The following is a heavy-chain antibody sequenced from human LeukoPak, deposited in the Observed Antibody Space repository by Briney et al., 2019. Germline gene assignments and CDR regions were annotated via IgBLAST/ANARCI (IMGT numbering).Heavy chain of an antibody. D-gene: IGHD6-6*01. CDR1: GYTLTELS. V-gene: IGHV1-24*01. Sequence: ASVKVSCKVSGYTLTELSMHWVRQAPGKGLEWMGGFDPEDGETIYAQKFQGRVTMTEDTSTDTAYMELSSLRSEDTAVYYCATGGSSSLEDWFDPWGQGTLVTVSS. CDR2: FDPEDGET. J-gene: IGHJ5*02. CDR3: ATGGSSSLEDWFDP.